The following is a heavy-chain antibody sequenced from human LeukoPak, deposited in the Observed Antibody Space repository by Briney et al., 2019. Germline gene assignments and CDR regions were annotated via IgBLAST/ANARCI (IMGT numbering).Heavy chain of an antibody. CDR2: IYYSGST. Sequence: SQTLSLTCAVSGGSISSGGYSWSWIRQPPGKGLEWIGYIYYSGSTYYNPSLKSRVTISVDTSKNQFSLKLSSVTAADTAVYYCARAGYGSGKVYFDYWGQGTLVTVSS. CDR1: GGSISSGGYS. CDR3: ARAGYGSGKVYFDY. J-gene: IGHJ4*02. D-gene: IGHD3-10*01. V-gene: IGHV4-31*11.